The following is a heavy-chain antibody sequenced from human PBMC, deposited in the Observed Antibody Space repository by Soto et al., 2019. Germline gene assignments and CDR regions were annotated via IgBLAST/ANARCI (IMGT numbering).Heavy chain of an antibody. CDR2: INGSGST. CDR3: ASRMGSGRYYFDY. D-gene: IGHD3-10*01. CDR1: GGSFSGYY. V-gene: IGHV4-34*01. Sequence: QVQLQQWGAGLLKPSETLSLTCAVYGGSFSGYYWSWIRQSPGKGLEWIGEINGSGSTNYNPSLKSRVTISIDTSKNQCYLKLNSVTAADTAVFYCASRMGSGRYYFDYWGQGTLVTVSS. J-gene: IGHJ4*02.